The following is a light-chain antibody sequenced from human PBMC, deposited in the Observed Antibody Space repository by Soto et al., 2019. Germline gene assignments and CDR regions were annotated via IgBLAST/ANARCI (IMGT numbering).Light chain of an antibody. Sequence: PGEIATLSCRASQSVSSYLAWYQQKPGQAPRLLIYDASIRATGIPARFSGSGSGTDVTLTISSLETADFAVYYCQQRRNWQVTFGQGTRLEIK. CDR3: QQRRNWQVT. J-gene: IGKJ5*01. CDR1: QSVSSY. V-gene: IGKV3-11*01. CDR2: DAS.